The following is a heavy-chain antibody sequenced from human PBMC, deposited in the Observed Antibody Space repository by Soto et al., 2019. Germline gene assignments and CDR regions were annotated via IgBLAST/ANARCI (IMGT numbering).Heavy chain of an antibody. CDR3: ARHVPGSGSYAVWWYFDL. V-gene: IGHV4-39*01. CDR1: GGSISSSSYY. Sequence: QLQLQESGPGLVKPSETLSLTCTVSGGSISSSSYYWGWIRQPPGKGLEWIGSIYYSGSTYYNPSLKSRVTISVDTSKNQFSLKLSSVTAADTAVYYCARHVPGSGSYAVWWYFDLWGRGTLVTVSS. CDR2: IYYSGST. D-gene: IGHD1-26*01. J-gene: IGHJ2*01.